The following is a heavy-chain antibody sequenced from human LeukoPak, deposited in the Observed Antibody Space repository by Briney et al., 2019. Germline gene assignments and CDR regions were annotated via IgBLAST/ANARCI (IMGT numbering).Heavy chain of an antibody. CDR2: IYYSGST. V-gene: IGHV4-59*01. Sequence: SSETLSLTCTVPGGSISDYYWNWIRQPPGKGLEWIGYIYYSGSTTYNPSLKSRVTMSVNTAKNQFSLKLRSVTAADTAVYYCARGDFCSKSNCYLRPMDVWGKGTTVTVSS. CDR3: ARGDFCSKSNCYLRPMDV. J-gene: IGHJ6*03. CDR1: GGSISDYY. D-gene: IGHD3-3*01.